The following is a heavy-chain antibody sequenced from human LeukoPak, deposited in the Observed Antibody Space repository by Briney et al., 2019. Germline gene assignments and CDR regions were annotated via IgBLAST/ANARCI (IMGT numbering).Heavy chain of an antibody. CDR2: IYTSGST. CDR3: ARTGHYYYYMDV. Sequence: SETLSLTCTVSGGSISSGSYYWSWIRQPAGKGLEWIGRIYTSGSTNYNPSLKSRVTISVDTSKNQFSLKLSSVTAADTAVYYCARTGHYYYYMDVWGKGTTVTVSS. CDR1: GGSISSGSYY. V-gene: IGHV4-61*02. J-gene: IGHJ6*03.